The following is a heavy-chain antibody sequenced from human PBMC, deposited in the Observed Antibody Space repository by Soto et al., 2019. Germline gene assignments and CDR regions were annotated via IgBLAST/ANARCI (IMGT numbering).Heavy chain of an antibody. CDR3: AGASQLERDALDI. CDR2: IYYTGHT. CDR1: GVSINSGGYY. Sequence: QVQLQESGPGLVKPSQTRSLTCSVSGVSINSGGYYWSWIRHHPGKGLEWIGYIYYTGHTFYNASLKSRVAMSLDTSKNQFSLKLSSATAADTAVYYCAGASQLERDALDIWGQGTMVTVSS. D-gene: IGHD1-1*01. V-gene: IGHV4-31*03. J-gene: IGHJ3*02.